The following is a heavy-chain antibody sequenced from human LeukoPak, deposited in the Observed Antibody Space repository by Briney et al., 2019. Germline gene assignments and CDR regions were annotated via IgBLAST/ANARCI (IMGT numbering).Heavy chain of an antibody. CDR3: AKDLYGYVSNWFDP. CDR1: GFTFSSYA. D-gene: IGHD5-12*01. V-gene: IGHV3-23*01. CDR2: ISGSGGST. Sequence: PGGSLRLSCAASGFTFSSYAMSWVRQAPGKGLEWVSAISGSGGSTYYADSVKGRFTTSRDNSKNTLYLQMNSLRAEDTAVYYCAKDLYGYVSNWFDPWGQGTLVTVPS. J-gene: IGHJ5*02.